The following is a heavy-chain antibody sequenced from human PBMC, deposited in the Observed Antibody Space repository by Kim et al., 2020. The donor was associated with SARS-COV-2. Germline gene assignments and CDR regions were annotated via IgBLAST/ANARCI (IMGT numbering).Heavy chain of an antibody. CDR3: ARQGMGTMVRGVITDAFDI. Sequence: SETLSLTCTVSGVSISSYSWSWIRQPPGKGLEWIGYIYYTGSTNYNPSLKSRVTISVDTSKNQFSLKLSSVTAADTAVYYCARQGMGTMVRGVITDAFDIWGQGTMVTVSS. V-gene: IGHV4-59*08. CDR1: GVSISSYS. CDR2: IYYTGST. D-gene: IGHD3-10*01. J-gene: IGHJ3*02.